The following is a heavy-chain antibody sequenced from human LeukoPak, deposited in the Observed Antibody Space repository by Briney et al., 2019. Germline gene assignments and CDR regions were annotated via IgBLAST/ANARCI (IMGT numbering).Heavy chain of an antibody. V-gene: IGHV3-23*01. CDR3: AKDAPGSSINDY. CDR1: GLTFSSYA. D-gene: IGHD6-13*01. CDR2: IGGTGVST. J-gene: IGHJ4*02. Sequence: GGSLRLSCAASGLTFSSYAVSWVRQAPGKGLEWVSAIGGTGVSTYYADSVKGRFTVSIDNSKNTLYLQMNSLRAEDTAVYYCAKDAPGSSINDYWGQGTLVTVSS.